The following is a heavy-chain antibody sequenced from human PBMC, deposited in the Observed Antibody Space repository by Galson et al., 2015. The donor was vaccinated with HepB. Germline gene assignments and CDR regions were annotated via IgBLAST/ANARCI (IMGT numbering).Heavy chain of an antibody. Sequence: SLRLSCAASGFTFSNHGLHWVRQAPGKGLEWVAVICSGGGTQYLADSVRGRVTLSSDNPKNTVYLQMNSLGAEDSAVYYCAKEIMAHAGYWYTEPWGRGTLVSVSS. V-gene: IGHV3-30*18. CDR1: GFTFSNHG. CDR2: ICSGGGTQ. D-gene: IGHD2-8*01. J-gene: IGHJ2*01. CDR3: AKEIMAHAGYWYTEP.